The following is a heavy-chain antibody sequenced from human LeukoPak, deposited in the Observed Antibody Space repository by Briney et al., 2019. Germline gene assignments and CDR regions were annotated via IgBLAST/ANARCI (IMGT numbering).Heavy chain of an antibody. J-gene: IGHJ4*02. CDR2: IYPGDSDT. Sequence: RTGESLKISCKGSGYSFTSYWIGWVRQLPGKGLEWMGIIYPGDSDTRYSPSFQGQVTISVDKSISTAYLQCSSLKASDTAMYYCARRGYSGSYYFDYWGQGTLVTVSS. CDR1: GYSFTSYW. CDR3: ARRGYSGSYYFDY. D-gene: IGHD1-26*01. V-gene: IGHV5-51*01.